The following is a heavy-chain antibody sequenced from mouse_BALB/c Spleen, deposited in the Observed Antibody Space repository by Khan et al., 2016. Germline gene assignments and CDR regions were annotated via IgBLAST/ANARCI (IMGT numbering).Heavy chain of an antibody. Sequence: VQLQESGPGLVAPSQSLSITCTVSGFSITGFAVNWVRQPPGKGLEGLGVIWGDGSTADESALKSRLSISKDDSKSQVFVKMNSLQTDDTARYYCASYYDYDGGFAYWGQGTLVTVSA. V-gene: IGHV2-6-7*01. CDR1: GFSITGFA. D-gene: IGHD2-4*01. CDR2: IWGDGST. CDR3: ASYYDYDGGFAY. J-gene: IGHJ3*01.